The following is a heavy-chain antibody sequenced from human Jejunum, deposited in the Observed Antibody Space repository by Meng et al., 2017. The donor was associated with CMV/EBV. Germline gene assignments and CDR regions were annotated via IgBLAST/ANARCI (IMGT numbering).Heavy chain of an antibody. D-gene: IGHD3-16*01. CDR1: GGSFTTYY. Sequence: QVQLQESGPGVVNPSETLSVACTVSGGSFTTYYWSWIRQRAGKGLEWIGRIITSGSTNYNPSLRSRVIMSVDTSKNQFFLKLRSVTAADTAVYFCAKGYGNSFEYWGQGSLVTVSS. J-gene: IGHJ4*02. CDR3: AKGYGNSFEY. V-gene: IGHV4-4*07. CDR2: IITSGST.